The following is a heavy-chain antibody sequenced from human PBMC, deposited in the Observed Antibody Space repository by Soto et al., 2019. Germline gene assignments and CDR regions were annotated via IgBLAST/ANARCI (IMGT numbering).Heavy chain of an antibody. CDR1: GFTFSNYA. J-gene: IGHJ4*02. Sequence: GGSLRLSCAASGFTFSNYAMNWVRQAPGKGLEWVSAISNSFSDGNTHYADSVKGRFTVSRDNDKNTVFLEMNSLRAEDTAVYYCAKVFSPEGGNYFDYWGQGTLVTVSS. CDR3: AKVFSPEGGNYFDY. V-gene: IGHV3-23*01. CDR2: ISNSFSDGNT.